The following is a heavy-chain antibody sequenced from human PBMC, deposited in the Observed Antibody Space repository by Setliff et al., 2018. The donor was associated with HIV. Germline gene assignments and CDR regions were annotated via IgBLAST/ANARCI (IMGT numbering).Heavy chain of an antibody. Sequence: ASVKVSCKSSGDTFSTYVFTWVRQAPGQGLEWMGWISPYTGNTDYAPRLLGRVTMTTDTSTSTAYLELRSLTSDDTAVYYCARARLQGIVTAVGPRDNCLDPWGQGTRVTVSS. D-gene: IGHD1-26*01. V-gene: IGHV1-18*01. J-gene: IGHJ5*02. CDR3: ARARLQGIVTAVGPRDNCLDP. CDR2: ISPYTGNT. CDR1: GDTFSTYV.